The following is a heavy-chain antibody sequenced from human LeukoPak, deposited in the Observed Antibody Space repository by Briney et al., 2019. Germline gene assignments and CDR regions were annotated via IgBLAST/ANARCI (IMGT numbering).Heavy chain of an antibody. Sequence: PGGSLRLSCAASGFTFSSYGMHRVRQAPGKGLEWVAVIWYDGSNKYYADSVKGRFTISIDNSKNTLYLQINSLRAEDTAVYYCARDRVLRYFDWLFDYWGQGTLVTVSS. CDR3: ARDRVLRYFDWLFDY. CDR1: GFTFSSYG. V-gene: IGHV3-33*01. D-gene: IGHD3-9*01. J-gene: IGHJ4*02. CDR2: IWYDGSNK.